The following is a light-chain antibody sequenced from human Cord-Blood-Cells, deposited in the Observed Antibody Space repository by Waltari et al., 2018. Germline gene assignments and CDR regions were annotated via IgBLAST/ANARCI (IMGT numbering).Light chain of an antibody. Sequence: DIVMTQSPDSLAVSLGERATIHCKSSQSVLYSSNNKNYLAWYQQKPGQPPKLLIYWASTRESGVPDRFSGSGSGTEFTLTISSLQAEDVAVYYCQQYYSTHTFGQGTKLEIK. CDR2: WAS. CDR1: QSVLYSSNNKNY. CDR3: QQYYSTHT. V-gene: IGKV4-1*01. J-gene: IGKJ2*01.